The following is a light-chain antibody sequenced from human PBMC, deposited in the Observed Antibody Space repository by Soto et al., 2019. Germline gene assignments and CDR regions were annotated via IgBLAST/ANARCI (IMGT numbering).Light chain of an antibody. V-gene: IGKV3-15*01. J-gene: IGKJ2*01. Sequence: EIVMTQSPATLSVSPGEGATLSCRANQRVSSHLAWYQHKPGQAPRLLIHAASTRAPGIPARFSGSGSGTEFTLTISSRQSEEFAVYYCQQYQTWPFPFGQGTKLEIK. CDR3: QQYQTWPFP. CDR1: QRVSSH. CDR2: AAS.